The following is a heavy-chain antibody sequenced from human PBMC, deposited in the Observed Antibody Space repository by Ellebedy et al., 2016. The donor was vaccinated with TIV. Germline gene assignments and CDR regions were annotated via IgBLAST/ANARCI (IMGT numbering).Heavy chain of an antibody. J-gene: IGHJ4*02. Sequence: SETLSLTCTVSGGSISSYYWSWIRQPPGKGLEWIGYIYYSGSTNYNPSLKSRVTISVDTSKNQFSLKLSSVTAADTAVYYCARLGRDTAMVTQLFDYWGQGTLVTVSS. CDR3: ARLGRDTAMVTQLFDY. CDR2: IYYSGST. D-gene: IGHD5-18*01. CDR1: GGSISSYY. V-gene: IGHV4-59*12.